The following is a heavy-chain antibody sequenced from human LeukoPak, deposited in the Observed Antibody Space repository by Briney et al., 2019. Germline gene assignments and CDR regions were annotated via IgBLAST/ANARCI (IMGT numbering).Heavy chain of an antibody. J-gene: IGHJ4*02. V-gene: IGHV3-30*03. CDR2: ISYDGSNK. CDR3: ARPSYGGNSEVDY. CDR1: GFTFSNYG. D-gene: IGHD4-23*01. Sequence: PGGSLRLSCAASGFTFSNYGMHWVRQAPGKGLEWVSVISYDGSNKYYADSVKGRFTISRDNSKNTLYLQMNSLRDEDTAVYYCARPSYGGNSEVDYWGQGTLVTVSS.